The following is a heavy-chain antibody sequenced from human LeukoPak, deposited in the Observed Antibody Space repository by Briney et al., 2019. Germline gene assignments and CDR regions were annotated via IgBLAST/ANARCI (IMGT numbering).Heavy chain of an antibody. CDR2: IKQDGTEK. J-gene: IGHJ4*02. V-gene: IGHV3-7*01. CDR1: GFPFSHYW. CDR3: VKVAKYYYGSETYYFFEH. D-gene: IGHD3-10*01. Sequence: PGGSLRLSCAASGFPFSHYWMIWVRQAPGKGLEWVANIKQDGTEKYYVDSVKGRFTISRDNAKNSLYLQMNSLRVEDTAIYYCVKVAKYYYGSETYYFFEHWGQGTPVTASS.